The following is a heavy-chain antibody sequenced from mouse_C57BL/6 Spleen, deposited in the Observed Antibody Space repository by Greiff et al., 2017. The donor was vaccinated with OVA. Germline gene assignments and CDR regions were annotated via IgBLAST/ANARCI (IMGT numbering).Heavy chain of an antibody. J-gene: IGHJ4*01. CDR3: AHYDYFYAMDY. CDR2: IYPGSGST. Sequence: QVHVKQPGAELVKPGASVKMSCKASGYTFTSYWITWVKQRPGQGLEWIGDIYPGSGSTNYNEKFKSKATLTVDTSSSTAYMQLSSLTSEDSAVYYCAHYDYFYAMDYWGQGTSVTVSS. V-gene: IGHV1-55*01. D-gene: IGHD2-4*01. CDR1: GYTFTSYW.